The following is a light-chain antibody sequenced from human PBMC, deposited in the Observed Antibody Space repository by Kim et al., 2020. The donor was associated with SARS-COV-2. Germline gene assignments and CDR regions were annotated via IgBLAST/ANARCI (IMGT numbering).Light chain of an antibody. CDR1: TSNIESNA. Sequence: GQRVTISCAGSTSNIESNAVNWYQQFPGTAPKLLIYSNDQRPSGVPDRFSGSKSGTSGSLAISGLQSEDEADYYCAAWDDNLKSVLFGGGTQLTVL. V-gene: IGLV1-44*01. CDR3: AAWDDNLKSVL. CDR2: SND. J-gene: IGLJ2*01.